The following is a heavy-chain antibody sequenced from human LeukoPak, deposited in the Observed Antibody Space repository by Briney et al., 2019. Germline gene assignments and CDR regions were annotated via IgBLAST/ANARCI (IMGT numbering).Heavy chain of an antibody. CDR1: GFTLSNYW. CDR3: ARDPSSDAFDI. J-gene: IGHJ3*02. CDR2: IKEDGSEK. Sequence: GGSLRLSCAGSGFTLSNYWMTWVRQAPGIGLEWVANIKEDGSEKYYVDSVKGRFTISRDNAKNSLYLQMNSLRAEGTAVYYCARDPSSDAFDIWGQGTMVTVSS. V-gene: IGHV3-7*05.